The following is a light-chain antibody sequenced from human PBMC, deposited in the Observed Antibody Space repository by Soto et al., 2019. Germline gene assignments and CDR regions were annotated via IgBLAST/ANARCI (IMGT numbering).Light chain of an antibody. J-gene: IGKJ1*01. CDR1: QSVSSN. CDR3: QQYNNWPPWK. Sequence: EIVMTQSPATLSVSPGERATLSCRASQSVSSNLAWYQQKPGQAPGLLIYGASTRATGIPARFSGSGSGTEFTLTISSLLSEDFAVYYCQQYNNWPPWKFGQGTKVEIK. V-gene: IGKV3-15*01. CDR2: GAS.